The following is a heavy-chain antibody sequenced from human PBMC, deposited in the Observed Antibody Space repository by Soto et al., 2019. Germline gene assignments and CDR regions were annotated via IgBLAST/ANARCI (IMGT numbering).Heavy chain of an antibody. J-gene: IGHJ4*02. CDR2: ISYDGSNK. D-gene: IGHD3-10*01. Sequence: GGSLRLSCAASGFTFSSYAMHWVRQAPGKGLEWVAVISYDGSNKYYADSVKGRFTISRDNSKNTLYLQMNSLRAEDTAVYYCAREGSGSLPGYWGQGTLVTVSS. CDR1: GFTFSSYA. V-gene: IGHV3-30-3*01. CDR3: AREGSGSLPGY.